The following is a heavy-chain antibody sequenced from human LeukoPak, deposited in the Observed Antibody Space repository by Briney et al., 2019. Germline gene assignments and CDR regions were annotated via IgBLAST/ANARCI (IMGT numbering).Heavy chain of an antibody. Sequence: SETLSLTCGVSGGSITSTNWWGWVRQPPGQGLEWIGEVSLSGLTNYNPSLSSRVIMALDTSKNHLSLHLTSVTAADTAVYYCSRENGAFSPFGYWGQGYLVTVLS. CDR3: SRENGAFSPFGY. CDR1: GGSITSTNW. CDR2: VSLSGLT. J-gene: IGHJ4*02. V-gene: IGHV4-4*02. D-gene: IGHD2-8*01.